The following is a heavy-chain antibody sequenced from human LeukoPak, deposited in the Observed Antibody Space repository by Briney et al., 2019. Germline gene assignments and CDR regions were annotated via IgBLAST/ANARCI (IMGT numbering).Heavy chain of an antibody. Sequence: SETLSLTCTVSGYSISSDSYWGWIRQPPGKGLERIGSIYHSGSSYYNPSLKSRDTISVDTSKNQFSLKLSSVTAADTAVYYCAEPIAAAGAWVSWGQGTLVTISS. J-gene: IGHJ4*02. CDR2: IYHSGSS. CDR1: GYSISSDSY. V-gene: IGHV4-38-2*02. CDR3: AEPIAAAGAWVS. D-gene: IGHD6-13*01.